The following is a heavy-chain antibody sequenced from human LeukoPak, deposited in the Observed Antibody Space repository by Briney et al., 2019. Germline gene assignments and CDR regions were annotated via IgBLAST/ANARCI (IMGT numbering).Heavy chain of an antibody. V-gene: IGHV4-59*08. CDR3: ASNSGSYYPYYYYYYMDV. D-gene: IGHD1-26*01. CDR2: IYYRGST. Sequence: SETLSLTCTVSGGSISSYYWSWIRQPPGKGLEWIGYIYYRGSTNYNPSLKSRVTISVDTSKNQFSLKLSSVTAADTAVYYCASNSGSYYPYYYYYYMDVWGKGTTVTVSS. J-gene: IGHJ6*03. CDR1: GGSISSYY.